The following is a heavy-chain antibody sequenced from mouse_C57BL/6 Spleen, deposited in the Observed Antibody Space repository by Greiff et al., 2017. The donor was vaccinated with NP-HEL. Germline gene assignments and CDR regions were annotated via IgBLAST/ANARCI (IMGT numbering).Heavy chain of an antibody. D-gene: IGHD2-4*01. V-gene: IGHV1-72*01. CDR3: ANSYDYDEGVWFAY. Sequence: QVQLKQPGAELVKPGASVKLSCKASGYTFTSYWMHWVKPRPGRGLEWIGRIAPNSGGTKYNEKFKSKATLTVDKPSSTAYMQLSSLTSEDSAVYYCANSYDYDEGVWFAYWGQGTLVTVSA. J-gene: IGHJ3*01. CDR2: IAPNSGGT. CDR1: GYTFTSYW.